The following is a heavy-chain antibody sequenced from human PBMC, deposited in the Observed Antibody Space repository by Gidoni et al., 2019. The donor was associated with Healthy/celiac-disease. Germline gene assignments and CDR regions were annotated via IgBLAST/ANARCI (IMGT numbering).Heavy chain of an antibody. D-gene: IGHD4-17*01. CDR2: IIPIFGTA. V-gene: IGHV1-69*01. CDR1: GGTFSSYA. J-gene: IGHJ5*02. CDR3: ARTNEDPVLAGDYVSWFDP. Sequence: QVQLVQSGAEVKKPGSSVKVSCKASGGTFSSYAISWVRQAPGQGLEWMGGIIPIFGTANYAQKFQGRVTITADESTSTAYMELSSLRSEDTAVYYCARTNEDPVLAGDYVSWFDPWGQGTLVTVSS.